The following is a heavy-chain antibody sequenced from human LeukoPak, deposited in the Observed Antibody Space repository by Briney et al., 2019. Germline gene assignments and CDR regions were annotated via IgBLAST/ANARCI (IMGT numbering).Heavy chain of an antibody. CDR1: EFTFSSYW. D-gene: IGHD4-17*01. J-gene: IGHJ4*02. CDR3: ARLGARQMLEY. V-gene: IGHV3-7*01. Sequence: GGSLRLSCAASEFTFSSYWMSWVRQAPGKGLEWVANIKQNGGQIYYLESVKGRFTVSRDNAKNSLYLQMNSLRAEDTAVYYCARLGARQMLEYWGQGTLVTVSS. CDR2: IKQNGGQI.